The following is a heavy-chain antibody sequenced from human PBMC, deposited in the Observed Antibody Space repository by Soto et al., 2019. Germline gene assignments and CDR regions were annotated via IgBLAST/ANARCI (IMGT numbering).Heavy chain of an antibody. D-gene: IGHD3-10*01. J-gene: IGHJ5*01. CDR3: AREKLSYYYGSGSSGWFDS. CDR1: GESFSGYY. V-gene: IGHV4-34*01. Sequence: SETLSLTCAVYGESFSGYYWGWIRQPPGKGLEWIGEINHSGSTNYNPSLKSRVTISVDTSKNQFSLKLSSVTAADTAVYYCAREKLSYYYGSGSSGWFDSWGQGTLVTVSS. CDR2: INHSGST.